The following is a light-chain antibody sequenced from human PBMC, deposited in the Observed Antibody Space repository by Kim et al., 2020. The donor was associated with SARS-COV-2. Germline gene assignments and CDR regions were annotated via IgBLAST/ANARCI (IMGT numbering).Light chain of an antibody. CDR3: QSYDSSLSGWV. V-gene: IGLV1-40*01. CDR1: SCNVGAGND. J-gene: IGLJ3*02. CDR2: GNS. Sequence: RDTIACTGGSCNVGAGNDVHWDQQLPGTAPKLLIYGNSNRPSGVPDRFSGSKSGTSASLAITGLQAEDEADYYCQSYDSSLSGWVFGGGTQLTVL.